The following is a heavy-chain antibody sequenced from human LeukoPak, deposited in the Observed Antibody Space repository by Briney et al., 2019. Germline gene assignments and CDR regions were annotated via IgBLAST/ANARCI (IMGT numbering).Heavy chain of an antibody. D-gene: IGHD5-24*01. Sequence: GESLKISCKASGYTFTSYWIAWVRRMPGKGLEWMGIIYPGDSDTRYSPSFQGQVTISADKSSNTASLQWSSLKASDTAMYYCARQRDGYSFDYWGQGTLVTVSS. CDR3: ARQRDGYSFDY. J-gene: IGHJ4*02. V-gene: IGHV5-51*01. CDR2: IYPGDSDT. CDR1: GYTFTSYW.